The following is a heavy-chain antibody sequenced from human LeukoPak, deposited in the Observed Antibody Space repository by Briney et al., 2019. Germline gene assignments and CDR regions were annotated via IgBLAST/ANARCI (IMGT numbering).Heavy chain of an antibody. Sequence: GGSLRLSCAASGFTFSNAWMSWVRQAPGKGLEWVGRIKSKTDGGTTDYAAPVKGRFTISRDDSKNTLYLQMNSLKTEDTAVYSCTTAPPSIVGATRGYWGQGTLVTVSS. CDR3: TTAPPSIVGATRGY. CDR1: GFTFSNAW. CDR2: IKSKTDGGTT. D-gene: IGHD1-26*01. J-gene: IGHJ4*02. V-gene: IGHV3-15*01.